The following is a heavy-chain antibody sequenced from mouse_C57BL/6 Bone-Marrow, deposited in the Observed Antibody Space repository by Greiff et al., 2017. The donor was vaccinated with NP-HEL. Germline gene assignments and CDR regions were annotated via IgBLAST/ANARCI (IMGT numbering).Heavy chain of an antibody. J-gene: IGHJ2*01. CDR2: IYPGDGDT. D-gene: IGHD1-1*01. CDR3: ARQEVITTVVAPDY. Sequence: VQVVESGPELVKPGASVKISCKASGYAFSSSWMNWVKQRPGKGLEWIGRIYPGDGDTNYNGKFKGKATLTADKSSSTAYMQLSSLTSEDSAVYFCARQEVITTVVAPDYWGQGTTLTVSS. CDR1: GYAFSSSW. V-gene: IGHV1-82*01.